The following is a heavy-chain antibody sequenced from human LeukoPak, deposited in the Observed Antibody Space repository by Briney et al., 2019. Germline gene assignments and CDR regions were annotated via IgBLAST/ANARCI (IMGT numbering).Heavy chain of an antibody. CDR2: ISTSGVST. CDR3: AKDRGGIRFYDY. J-gene: IGHJ4*02. CDR1: GFTFSSYA. Sequence: TGGSLRLSCAASGFTFSSYAMSWVRQAPGKGLEWVSAISTSGVSTHYADSVKGRFTISIDNSKNTLYLQMNSLRAEDTAVYYCAKDRGGIRFYDYWGQGTLVTVSS. V-gene: IGHV3-23*01. D-gene: IGHD3-16*01.